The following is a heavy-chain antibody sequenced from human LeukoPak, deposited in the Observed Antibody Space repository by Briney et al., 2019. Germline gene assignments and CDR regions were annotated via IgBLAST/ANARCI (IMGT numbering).Heavy chain of an antibody. D-gene: IGHD5/OR15-5a*01. Sequence: ASVTVSCTASGYTFTSYEINWVRQATGQGLEWVGWMNPNSGNTDYAHKFKGRVTMTRNTSIDTAYIEMGSLRSEDTAVYYCAGSRRHYYGMDVWGQGTTVTVSS. CDR1: GYTFTSYE. J-gene: IGHJ6*02. CDR3: AGSRRHYYGMDV. CDR2: MNPNSGNT. V-gene: IGHV1-8*01.